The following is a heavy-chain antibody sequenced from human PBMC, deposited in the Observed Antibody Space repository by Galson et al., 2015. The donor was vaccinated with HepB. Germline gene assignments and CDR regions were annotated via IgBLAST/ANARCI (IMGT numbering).Heavy chain of an antibody. CDR2: IKQDGSEK. V-gene: IGHV3-7*03. D-gene: IGHD3-16*01. J-gene: IGHJ3*02. Sequence: SLRLSCAASGFTFSSYWMSWVRQAPGKGLEWVANIKQDGSEKYYVDSVKGRFTISRDNAKNTLHIQMNSLRAEDTALYYCVKRGPNDGGAFDIWGQGTMVTVSS. CDR1: GFTFSSYW. CDR3: VKRGPNDGGAFDI.